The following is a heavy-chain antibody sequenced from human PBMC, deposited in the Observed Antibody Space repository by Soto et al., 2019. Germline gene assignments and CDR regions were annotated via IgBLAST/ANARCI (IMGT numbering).Heavy chain of an antibody. CDR1: GYTFTSYD. V-gene: IGHV1-8*01. Sequence: VKVSCKASGYTFTSYDINRVRQATGPGLEWMGWMNPNSGNTGYAQKFQGRVTMTRNTSISTAYMDLSILTSEDTAVYYCARVTKPYYYESSGYSLQSYYFDYWGQGTLVTVSS. CDR2: MNPNSGNT. J-gene: IGHJ4*02. CDR3: ARVTKPYYYESSGYSLQSYYFDY. D-gene: IGHD3-22*01.